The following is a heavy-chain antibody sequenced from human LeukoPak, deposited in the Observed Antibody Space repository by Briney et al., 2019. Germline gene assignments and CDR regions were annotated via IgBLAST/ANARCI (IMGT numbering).Heavy chain of an antibody. D-gene: IGHD3-16*02. J-gene: IGHJ4*02. CDR1: GFTFGSSW. V-gene: IGHV3-7*01. CDR2: IKQDGRET. CDR3: AREGSIVARTDY. Sequence: GGSLRLSCSASGFTFGSSWMSWVRQAPGKGLEWVAHIKQDGRETYYVDSVKGRFTISRDNAKNSLYLQLNSLRAEDTAVYYCAREGSIVARTDYWGQGALVIVSS.